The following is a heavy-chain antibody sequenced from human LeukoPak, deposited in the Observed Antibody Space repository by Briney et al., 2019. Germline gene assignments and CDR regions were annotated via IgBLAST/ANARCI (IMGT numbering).Heavy chain of an antibody. J-gene: IGHJ5*02. CDR2: ISSSGSTI. Sequence: TGGSLRLSCAASGFTFSDYYMSWIRQAPGKGLEWVSYISSSGSTIYYADSVKGRFTISRDNAKNSLYLQMNSLRAEDTAVYYCARAYSSSLSWFDPWGQGTLVTVSS. CDR1: GFTFSDYY. CDR3: ARAYSSSLSWFDP. D-gene: IGHD6-13*01. V-gene: IGHV3-11*01.